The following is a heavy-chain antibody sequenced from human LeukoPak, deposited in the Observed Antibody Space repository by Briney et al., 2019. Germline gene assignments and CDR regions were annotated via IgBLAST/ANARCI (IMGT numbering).Heavy chain of an antibody. V-gene: IGHV1-18*01. J-gene: IGHJ6*03. D-gene: IGHD1-26*01. CDR2: ISAHNGNT. CDR1: GYTFSKYG. CDR3: ARVTSGTYFLYYFYYMDV. Sequence: ASVKVSCKASGYTFSKYGISWVRQAPGQGLEWMGWISAHNGNTDYAQNLQGRVTVTTDTSTSTAYMELRSLRSDDTAVYYCARVTSGTYFLYYFYYMDVWGKGTTVTVSS.